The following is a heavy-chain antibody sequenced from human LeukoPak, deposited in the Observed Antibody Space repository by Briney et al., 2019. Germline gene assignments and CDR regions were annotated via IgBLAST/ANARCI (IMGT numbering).Heavy chain of an antibody. Sequence: PVGSLRLSSAASGFTFSSYHMHWVRQATRKGLEWVSAIGTAGDTYYPGSMKRRFTTSTENAKNSLYLQMNSLRAAYTPVYYCGRERKSRTSMDYWGQGALGTVSS. J-gene: IGHJ4*02. V-gene: IGHV3-13*01. CDR1: GFTFSSYH. CDR2: IGTAGDT. D-gene: IGHD1-1*01. CDR3: GRERKSRTSMDY.